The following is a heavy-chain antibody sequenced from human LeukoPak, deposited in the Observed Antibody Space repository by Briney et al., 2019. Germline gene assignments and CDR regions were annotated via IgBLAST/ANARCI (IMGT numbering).Heavy chain of an antibody. V-gene: IGHV4-39*01. Sequence: SETLSLTCTVSGGSISSSSYYWGWIRQPPGKGLEWIGSIYYSGSTYDNPSLKSRVTISVDTSKNQFSLKLSSVTAADTAVYYCARHDTGDYGDYLGLFDYWGQGTLVTVSS. J-gene: IGHJ4*02. CDR2: IYYSGST. D-gene: IGHD4-17*01. CDR1: GGSISSSSYY. CDR3: ARHDTGDYGDYLGLFDY.